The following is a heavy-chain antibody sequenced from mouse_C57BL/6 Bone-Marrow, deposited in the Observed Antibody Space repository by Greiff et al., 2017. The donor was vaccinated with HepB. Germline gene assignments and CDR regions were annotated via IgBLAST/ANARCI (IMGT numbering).Heavy chain of an antibody. CDR3: TPLLLRN. V-gene: IGHV14-4*01. Sequence: VQLQQSGAELVRPGASVKLSCTASGFNIKDDYMHWVKQRPEHGLEWIGWIDPENGDTEYASKFQGKATITADTSSNTAYLQLSSLTSEDTAVYYCTPLLLRNWGQGTTLTVSS. CDR1: GFNIKDDY. CDR2: IDPENGDT. D-gene: IGHD1-1*01. J-gene: IGHJ2*01.